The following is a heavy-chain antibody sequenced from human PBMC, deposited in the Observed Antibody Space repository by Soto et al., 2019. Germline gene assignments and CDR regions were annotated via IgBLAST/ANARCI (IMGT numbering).Heavy chain of an antibody. V-gene: IGHV4-4*02. CDR2: IYHSGGT. Sequence: QVQLQESGPGLVKPSGTLSLTCAVSGDSISSDNWWSWVRQPPGKGLEWIGEIYHSGGTNYNPSLKSRFXXSXDXFKNQFSLKRHSVTAADTALYYCARDKGYGSSWHDYWGQGTLVTVSS. D-gene: IGHD6-13*01. CDR3: ARDKGYGSSWHDY. CDR1: GDSISSDNW. J-gene: IGHJ4*02.